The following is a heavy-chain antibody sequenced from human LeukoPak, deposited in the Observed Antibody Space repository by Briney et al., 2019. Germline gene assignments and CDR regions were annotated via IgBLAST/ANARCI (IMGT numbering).Heavy chain of an antibody. D-gene: IGHD1-26*01. Sequence: GASVKVSCKASGYAFTDYDINWVRQAPGQGLEWMGWMNPNSGNTGFAQRFQDRVVLTRDTSINTAYMELSSLRSDDTAVYYCVRGNSGSYYLHWGQGTLVTVSS. V-gene: IGHV1-8*02. CDR2: MNPNSGNT. CDR3: VRGNSGSYYLH. CDR1: GYAFTDYD. J-gene: IGHJ4*02.